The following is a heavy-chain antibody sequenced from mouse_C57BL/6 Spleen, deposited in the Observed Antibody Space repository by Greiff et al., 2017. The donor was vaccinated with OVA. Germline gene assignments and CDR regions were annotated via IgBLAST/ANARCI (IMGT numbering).Heavy chain of an antibody. V-gene: IGHV1-61*01. J-gene: IGHJ4*01. D-gene: IGHD1-1*01. CDR3: ARGGEDTVDQGAMDY. CDR1: GYTFTSYW. CDR2: IYPSDSET. Sequence: QVQLQQPGAELVRPGSSVKLSCKASGYTFTSYWMDWVKQRPGQGLEWIGNIYPSDSETHYNQKFKDKATLTVDKSSSTAYMQLSSLTSEDSAVYYCARGGEDTVDQGAMDYWGQGTSVTVSS.